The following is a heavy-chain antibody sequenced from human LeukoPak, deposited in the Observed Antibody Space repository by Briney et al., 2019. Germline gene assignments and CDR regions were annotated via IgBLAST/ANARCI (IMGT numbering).Heavy chain of an antibody. D-gene: IGHD3-3*01. J-gene: IGHJ6*03. CDR1: GGSISSYY. CDR2: IYTSGST. Sequence: PSETLSLTCTASGGSISSYYWSWIRQPAGKGLERIGRIYTSGSTNYNPSLKSRVTMSVDTSKNQFSLKLSSVTAADTAVYYCARDIIRAPYDFTYYYYYMDVWGKGTTVTVSS. V-gene: IGHV4-4*07. CDR3: ARDIIRAPYDFTYYYYYMDV.